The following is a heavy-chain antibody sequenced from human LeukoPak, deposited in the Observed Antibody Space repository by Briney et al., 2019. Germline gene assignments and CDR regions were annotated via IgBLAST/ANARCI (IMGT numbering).Heavy chain of an antibody. Sequence: SETLSLTCAFYGGSFSGYYWSWIRQPPGKGLEWIGEINHSGSTNYNPSLKSRVTISVDTSKNQFSLKLSSVTAADTAVYYCARGRTRGYSYYYYGMDVWGQGTTVTVSS. CDR2: INHSGST. J-gene: IGHJ6*02. D-gene: IGHD5-18*01. CDR3: ARGRTRGYSYYYYGMDV. V-gene: IGHV4-34*01. CDR1: GGSFSGYY.